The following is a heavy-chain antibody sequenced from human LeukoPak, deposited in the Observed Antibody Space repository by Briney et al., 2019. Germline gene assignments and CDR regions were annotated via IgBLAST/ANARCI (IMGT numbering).Heavy chain of an antibody. CDR2: FDPEDGET. J-gene: IGHJ4*02. CDR3: ATHPIVATIRGGRGFDY. D-gene: IGHD5-12*01. Sequence: ASVKVSCKVSGYTLTELSMHWVRQAPGKGLEWMGGFDPEDGETIYAQKFQGRVTMTEDTSTDTAYMELSSLRSEDTAVYYCATHPIVATIRGGRGFDYWGQGTLVTVSS. CDR1: GYTLTELS. V-gene: IGHV1-24*01.